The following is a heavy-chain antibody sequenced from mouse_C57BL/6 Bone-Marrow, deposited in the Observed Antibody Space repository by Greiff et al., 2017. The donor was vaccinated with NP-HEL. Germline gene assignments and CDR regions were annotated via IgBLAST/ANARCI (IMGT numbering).Heavy chain of an antibody. D-gene: IGHD1-1*01. CDR3: FYYYGSSYVWFAY. J-gene: IGHJ3*01. CDR2: IDPSDSET. V-gene: IGHV1-52*01. CDR1: GYTFTSYW. Sequence: QVQLQQPGAELVRPGSSVKLSCKASGYTFTSYWMHWVKQRPIQGLEWIGNIDPSDSETHYNQKFKDKATLTVDKSSSTAYMQLSSLTSEDTSVYYCFYYYGSSYVWFAYWGQGTLVTVSA.